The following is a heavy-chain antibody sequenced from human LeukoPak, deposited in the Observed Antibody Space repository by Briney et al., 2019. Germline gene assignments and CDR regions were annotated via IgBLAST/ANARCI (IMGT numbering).Heavy chain of an antibody. D-gene: IGHD2-15*01. CDR1: GFTFSSYG. CDR2: IWYGGSNK. V-gene: IGHV3-33*01. CDR3: ARGAATPYYYYGMDV. Sequence: GGSLRLSCAASGFTFSSYGMHWVRQAPGKGLEWVAVIWYGGSNKYYADSVKGRFTISRDNSKNTLYLQTNSLRAEDTAVYYCARGAATPYYYYGMDVWGQGTTVTVSS. J-gene: IGHJ6*02.